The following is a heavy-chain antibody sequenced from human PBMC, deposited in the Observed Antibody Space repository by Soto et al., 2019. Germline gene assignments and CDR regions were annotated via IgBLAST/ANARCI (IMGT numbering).Heavy chain of an antibody. CDR1: GFIFSSYG. CDR2: IWYDGSNK. CDR3: ERYEGTYYYGSGSYYGVDY. D-gene: IGHD3-10*01. V-gene: IGHV3-33*01. J-gene: IGHJ4*02. Sequence: QVQLVESGGGVVQPGRSLRLSCAASGFIFSSYGMHWVRQAPGKGLDWVAVIWYDGSNKYYADSVKGRFTISRDNSKNTLYLQMNSLRAEYTAVYYCERYEGTYYYGSGSYYGVDYWGQGTLVTVSS.